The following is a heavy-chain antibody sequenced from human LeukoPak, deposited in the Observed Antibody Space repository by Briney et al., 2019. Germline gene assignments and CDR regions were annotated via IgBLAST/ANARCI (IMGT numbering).Heavy chain of an antibody. CDR3: ARPRSIEMATITDAFDI. D-gene: IGHD5-24*01. CDR1: GYSFTSYW. V-gene: IGHV5-51*01. CDR2: IYPGDSDT. J-gene: IGHJ3*02. Sequence: GESLKISCKGSGYSFTSYWIGWVRQMPGKGLEWMGIIYPGDSDTRYSPSFQGQVTISADKSISTAYLQWSSLKASDTTMYYCARPRSIEMATITDAFDIWAKGQWSPSLQ.